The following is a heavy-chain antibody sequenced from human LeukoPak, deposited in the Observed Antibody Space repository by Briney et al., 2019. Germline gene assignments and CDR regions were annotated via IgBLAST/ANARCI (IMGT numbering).Heavy chain of an antibody. CDR1: GGSISSGDYY. D-gene: IGHD4-17*01. CDR3: ARAGLTYGDFDY. J-gene: IGHJ4*02. CDR2: IYYSGST. Sequence: SETLSLTCTVSGGSISSGDYYWSWIRQPPGKGLEWIGYIYYSGSTYYNPSLKSRVTISVATSKIQFSLKLSSVTATDTAVYDCARAGLTYGDFDYWGQGTLVTVSS. V-gene: IGHV4-30-4*01.